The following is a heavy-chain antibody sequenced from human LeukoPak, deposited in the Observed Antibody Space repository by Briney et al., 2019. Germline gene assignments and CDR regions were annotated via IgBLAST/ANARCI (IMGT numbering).Heavy chain of an antibody. D-gene: IGHD3-22*01. J-gene: IGHJ6*03. CDR3: ARALAGSGYYWNYYYYMDV. V-gene: IGHV1-2*02. Sequence: AASVKVSCKASGYTFTGYYMHWVRQAPGQGLEWMGWINPNSGGTNYAQKFQGRVTMTRDTSISTAYMELSRLRSDDTAVYYCARALAGSGYYWNYYYYMDVWGKGTTVTISS. CDR2: INPNSGGT. CDR1: GYTFTGYY.